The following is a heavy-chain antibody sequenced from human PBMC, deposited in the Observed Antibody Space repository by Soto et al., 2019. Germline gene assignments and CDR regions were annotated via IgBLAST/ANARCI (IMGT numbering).Heavy chain of an antibody. J-gene: IGHJ4*02. CDR3: TGETYDFDY. CDR2: ISDSGGST. Sequence: GSLRLSCAASGFTFSNFAMSWVRQAPGKGLEWVSGISDSGGSTYYADSVKGRFAISRDNSKNTQYLQMNSLRAEDTAVYYCTGETYDFDYWGPGTLVTVSS. CDR1: GFTFSNFA. D-gene: IGHD2-21*01. V-gene: IGHV3-23*01.